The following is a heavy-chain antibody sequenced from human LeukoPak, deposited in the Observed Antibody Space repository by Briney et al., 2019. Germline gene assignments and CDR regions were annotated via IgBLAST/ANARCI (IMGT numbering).Heavy chain of an antibody. V-gene: IGHV3-30-3*01. J-gene: IGHJ4*02. CDR2: ISYDGSNK. CDR1: GFTFSSYA. Sequence: GRSLRLSCPASGFTFSSYAMHWVRQAPGKGLEWVAVISYDGSNKYYADSVKGRFTISRDNSKNTLYLQMNSLRAEDTAVYYCARDEPTVTTGPPVGSWGQGTLVTVSS. CDR3: ARDEPTVTTGPPVGS. D-gene: IGHD4-17*01.